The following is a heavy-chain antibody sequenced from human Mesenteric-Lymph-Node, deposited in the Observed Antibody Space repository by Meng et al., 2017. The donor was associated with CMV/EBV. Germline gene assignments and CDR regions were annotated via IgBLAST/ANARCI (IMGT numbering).Heavy chain of an antibody. Sequence: GYIFTSYYVHWVRQAPGQGLEWVGIINPSGGSTSYAQKFQGRVTMTRDTSTTTVYMELSSLRSEDTAVYYCARVHCSGGSCYEISDYWGQGTLVTVSS. CDR1: GYIFTSYY. V-gene: IGHV1-46*01. J-gene: IGHJ4*02. D-gene: IGHD2-15*01. CDR2: INPSGGST. CDR3: ARVHCSGGSCYEISDY.